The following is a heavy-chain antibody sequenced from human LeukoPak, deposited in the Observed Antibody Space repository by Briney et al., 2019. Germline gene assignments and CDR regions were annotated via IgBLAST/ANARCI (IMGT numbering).Heavy chain of an antibody. CDR3: ARASVAETYFDY. CDR1: GGSISSYY. CDR2: IYYSGST. J-gene: IGHJ4*02. V-gene: IGHV4-59*01. D-gene: IGHD6-19*01. Sequence: SETLSLTCTVSGGSISSYYWSWIRQPPGKGLEWIGYIYYSGSTNYNPSLKSRVTISVDTSKNQFSLKLSSVTAADTAVYYCARASVAETYFDYWGQGTLVTVSS.